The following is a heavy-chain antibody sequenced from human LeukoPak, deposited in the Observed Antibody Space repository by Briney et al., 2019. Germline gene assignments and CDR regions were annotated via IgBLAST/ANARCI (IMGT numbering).Heavy chain of an antibody. Sequence: SETLSLTCTVSGGSISSHYWSWIRQPPGKGLEWIGYIYYSGSTNYNPSLKSRVTISVDTSKNQFSLKLSSVTDADTAVYYCARGGKYYDFWSGYYNGNWFDPWGQGTLVTVSS. J-gene: IGHJ5*02. CDR1: GGSISSHY. CDR3: ARGGKYYDFWSGYYNGNWFDP. D-gene: IGHD3-3*01. V-gene: IGHV4-59*11. CDR2: IYYSGST.